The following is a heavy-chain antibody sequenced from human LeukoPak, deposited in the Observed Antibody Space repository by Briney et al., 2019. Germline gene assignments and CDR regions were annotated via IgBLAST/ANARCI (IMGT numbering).Heavy chain of an antibody. D-gene: IGHD3-10*01. CDR2: IKQDGTEK. CDR1: GFSFTTYW. J-gene: IGHJ4*02. CDR3: AEDHGRDYYGSGRYDY. Sequence: PGGFLRLSCAASGFSFTTYWMSWVRQAPGKGLEWVANIKQDGTEKYYVDSVKGRFTISRDNAKNSLYLQMNSLRAEDTAVYYCAEDHGRDYYGSGRYDYWGQGTLVTVSS. V-gene: IGHV3-7*03.